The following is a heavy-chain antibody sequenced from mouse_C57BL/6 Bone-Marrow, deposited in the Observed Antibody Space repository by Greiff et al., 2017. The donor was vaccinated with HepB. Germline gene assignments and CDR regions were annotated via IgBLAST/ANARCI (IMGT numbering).Heavy chain of an antibody. CDR3: TTYDYDGAY. J-gene: IGHJ3*01. V-gene: IGHV14-4*01. D-gene: IGHD2-4*01. Sequence: EVQLQESGAELVRPGASVKLSCTASGFNIKDDYMHWVKQRPEQGLEWIGWIDPENGDTEYASKFQGKATITADTSSKTAYLQLSSLTSEDTAVYYCTTYDYDGAYWGQGTLVTVSA. CDR2: IDPENGDT. CDR1: GFNIKDDY.